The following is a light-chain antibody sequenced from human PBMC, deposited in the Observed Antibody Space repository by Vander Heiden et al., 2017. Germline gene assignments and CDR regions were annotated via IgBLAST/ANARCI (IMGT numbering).Light chain of an antibody. CDR1: NSGSQN. Sequence: SYELTQPLSVSVALGQTARITCGGNNSGSQNVHWYQLKPGQAPVLVIYRDSNRPSGIPERFSGSNSGNTATLTISRAQAGDEADYYCQVWDSSTAVFGGGTKLTVL. J-gene: IGLJ3*02. CDR2: RDS. V-gene: IGLV3-9*01. CDR3: QVWDSSTAV.